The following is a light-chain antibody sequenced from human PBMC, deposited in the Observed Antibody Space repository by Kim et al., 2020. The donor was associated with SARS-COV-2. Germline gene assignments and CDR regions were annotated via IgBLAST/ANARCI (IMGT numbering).Light chain of an antibody. Sequence: LSPGERATLSCRASQSVSSSLLAWFQQKPGQAPRLLIYGASSRATGVPDRFSGSGSGTDFTLTISRLEPEDFAVYYCQQYNDLPYTFGQGTKLEI. J-gene: IGKJ2*01. CDR1: QSVSSSL. V-gene: IGKV3-20*01. CDR3: QQYNDLPYT. CDR2: GAS.